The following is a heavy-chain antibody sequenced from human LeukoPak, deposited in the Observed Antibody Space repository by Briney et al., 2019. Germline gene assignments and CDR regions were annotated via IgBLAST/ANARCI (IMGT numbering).Heavy chain of an antibody. CDR3: ARELWFVNAPGSWFDP. J-gene: IGHJ5*02. Sequence: SETLSLTCAVSGDSISSGDYSWSWIRQPSGKGLEWIGYIFHSGSSYYNPSLKSRVTISEDRSKNQFSLRLTSVTAADTAVYYCARELWFVNAPGSWFDPWGQGTLVTVSS. D-gene: IGHD3-10*01. CDR2: IFHSGSS. CDR1: GDSISSGDYS. V-gene: IGHV4-30-2*01.